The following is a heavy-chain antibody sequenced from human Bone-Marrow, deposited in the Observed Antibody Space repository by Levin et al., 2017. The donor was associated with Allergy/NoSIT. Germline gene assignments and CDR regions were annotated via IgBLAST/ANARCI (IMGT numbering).Heavy chain of an antibody. CDR1: GFAFSDHY. J-gene: IGHJ2*01. V-gene: IGHV3-72*01. CDR3: ARSEISPSWYFRL. CDR2: IRNKDNRNTT. Sequence: GGSLRLSCAASGFAFSDHYMDWVRQAPGKGLEWVGCIRNKDNRNTTEYAASVKGRFTISRDDSEKLLFLQMNSLKTEDTAVYYCARSEISPSWYFRLWGRGTLVTVSS.